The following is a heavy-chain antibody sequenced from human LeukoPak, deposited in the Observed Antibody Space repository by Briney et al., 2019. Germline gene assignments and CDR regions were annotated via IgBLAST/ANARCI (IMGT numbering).Heavy chain of an antibody. V-gene: IGHV3-48*01. CDR2: ISRDSTTI. CDR3: ATDYYDSSGYYTGSY. CDR1: GFTFNIYS. J-gene: IGHJ4*02. D-gene: IGHD3-22*01. Sequence: PGGSLRLSCAASGFTFNIYSMNWVRQAPGKGLEWLSYISRDSTTIYYADSVKGRFTISRDNAKNSLYLQMNSLRAEDTAVYHCATDYYDSSGYYTGSYWGQGTLVTVSS.